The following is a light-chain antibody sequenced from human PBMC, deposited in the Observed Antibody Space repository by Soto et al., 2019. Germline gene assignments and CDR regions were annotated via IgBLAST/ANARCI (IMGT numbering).Light chain of an antibody. V-gene: IGLV1-47*01. CDR1: SSNIGSNS. Sequence: QSVLTQPPSASGTPGQRVTISCSGSSSNIGSNSVYWFQQLPGTAPKVLIYGNNQRPSGVPDRVSGSKSGTSASLAISGLRSEDEVDYYCGAWDSSVSGWVFGGGTKVTVL. CDR3: GAWDSSVSGWV. CDR2: GNN. J-gene: IGLJ3*02.